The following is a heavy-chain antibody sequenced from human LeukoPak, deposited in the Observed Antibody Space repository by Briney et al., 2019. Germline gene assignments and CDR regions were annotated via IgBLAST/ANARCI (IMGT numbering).Heavy chain of an antibody. V-gene: IGHV3-23*01. Sequence: GGSLRLSCAAPGFTFSSYAMSWVRQAPGKGLEWVSAISGSGGSTYYADSVKGRFTISRDNSKNTLYLQMNSLRAEDTAVYYCAKDIVVVPAAKGGAFDIWGQGTMVTVSS. J-gene: IGHJ3*02. CDR3: AKDIVVVPAAKGGAFDI. CDR1: GFTFSSYA. CDR2: ISGSGGST. D-gene: IGHD2-2*01.